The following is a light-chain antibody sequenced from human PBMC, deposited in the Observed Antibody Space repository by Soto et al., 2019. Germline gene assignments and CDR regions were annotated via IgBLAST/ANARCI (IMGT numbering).Light chain of an antibody. Sequence: QAVVTQEPSLTVSPGGTVTLTCGSSTGDVTSGRSPYWFQKKPGQAPRTLIYETTKKHSWTPARFSGSLLGGQAALTLSGAQPEDEADYFSLLSFPGARRIFGGGTKLTVL. CDR2: ETT. V-gene: IGLV7-46*01. CDR1: TGDVTSGRS. J-gene: IGLJ2*01. CDR3: LLSFPGARRI.